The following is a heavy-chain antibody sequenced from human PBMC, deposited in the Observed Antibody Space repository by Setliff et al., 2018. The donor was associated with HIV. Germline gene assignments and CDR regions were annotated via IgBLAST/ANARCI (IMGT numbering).Heavy chain of an antibody. Sequence: ASVKVSCKASGGTFSSYAISWVRQAPGQGLEWMGGIIPIFGTANYAQKFQGRVTITADESTSTAYMELSSLRSEDTAVYYCARGSDSGSYSYYYGMDVWGQGTTVTVSS. V-gene: IGHV1-69*13. CDR1: GGTFSSYA. D-gene: IGHD3-16*01. CDR3: ARGSDSGSYSYYYGMDV. J-gene: IGHJ6*02. CDR2: IIPIFGTA.